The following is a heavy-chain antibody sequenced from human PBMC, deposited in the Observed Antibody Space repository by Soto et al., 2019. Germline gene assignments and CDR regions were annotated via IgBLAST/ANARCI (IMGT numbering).Heavy chain of an antibody. D-gene: IGHD6-13*01. CDR1: GGSISSSNW. J-gene: IGHJ5*02. Sequence: SETLSPTFSVSGGSISSSNWWSWVRQPPGKGLEWIGEIYHSGSTNYNPSLKSRVTISVDKSKNQFSLKLSSVTAADTAVYYCARVIAAAGTSNWFDPWGQGTLVTVSS. CDR2: IYHSGST. V-gene: IGHV4-4*02. CDR3: ARVIAAAGTSNWFDP.